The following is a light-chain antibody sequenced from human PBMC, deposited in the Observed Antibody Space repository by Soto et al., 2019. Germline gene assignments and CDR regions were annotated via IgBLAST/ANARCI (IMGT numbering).Light chain of an antibody. CDR1: SSDVGGYNY. J-gene: IGLJ2*01. Sequence: QSAVTQPPCASGSPGQSVTISCTGTSSDVGGYNYVSWYQHHPGKAPKFIIYEVSKRPSGVPDRFSGSKSGYTASLTVSGLQAEDEADYYCASYAGSTNLIFGGGTKLTVL. V-gene: IGLV2-8*01. CDR2: EVS. CDR3: ASYAGSTNLI.